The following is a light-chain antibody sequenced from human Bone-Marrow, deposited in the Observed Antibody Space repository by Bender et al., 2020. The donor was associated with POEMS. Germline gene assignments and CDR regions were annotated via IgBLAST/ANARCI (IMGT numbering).Light chain of an antibody. CDR1: ELPRQY. CDR3: HSAVSSGASLLWV. J-gene: IGLJ3*02. V-gene: IGLV3-25*03. Sequence: SHELTQPPSVSVSPGQTARISCSGGELPRQYAYWYQQKPGQAPILLIYKDTERPSGIPERFSGSISGTTVTLTISGIQSEDEADYYSHSAVSSGASLLWVFGGGTKVTVL. CDR2: KDT.